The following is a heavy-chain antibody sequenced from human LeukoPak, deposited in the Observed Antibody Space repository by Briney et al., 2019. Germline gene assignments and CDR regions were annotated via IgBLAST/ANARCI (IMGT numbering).Heavy chain of an antibody. V-gene: IGHV3-21*01. J-gene: IGHJ2*01. D-gene: IGHD2-15*01. Sequence: GGSLRLSCAASGFTFSSYTMNWVRQAPAKGLEWVSSISSSGTYIYSADSLKGRFTISRDNVKNSLYLQMNSLRAEDTAVYYCARDEVMVASSPSYWFFALWGRGTLVTVSS. CDR3: ARDEVMVASSPSYWFFAL. CDR2: ISSSGTYI. CDR1: GFTFSSYT.